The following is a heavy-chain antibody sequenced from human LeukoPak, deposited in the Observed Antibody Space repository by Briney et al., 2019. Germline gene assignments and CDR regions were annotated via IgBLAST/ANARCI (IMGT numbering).Heavy chain of an antibody. CDR1: GFTFSSYD. J-gene: IGHJ4*02. Sequence: GGSLRLSCAASGFTFSSYDMSWVRQAPGKGLEWVSAISGSGGSTYYADSVKGRFTISRDNSKSTLYLQMNSLRAEDTAVYYCAKDFYYYGSGSYTPPGYWGQGTLVTVSS. CDR2: ISGSGGST. CDR3: AKDFYYYGSGSYTPPGY. V-gene: IGHV3-23*01. D-gene: IGHD3-10*01.